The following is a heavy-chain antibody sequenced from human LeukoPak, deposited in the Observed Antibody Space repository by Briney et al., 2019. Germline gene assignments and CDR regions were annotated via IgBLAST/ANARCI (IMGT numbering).Heavy chain of an antibody. D-gene: IGHD3-16*01. J-gene: IGHJ4*02. CDR3: AKDPDDYVWGTWGDY. CDR1: GASISSSTYY. V-gene: IGHV3-23*01. CDR2: LGGSGGRI. Sequence: PSETLSLTCTVSGASISSSTYYWGWTRPRPGKGLEWVSGLGGSGGRIYYADSVKGRFIISRDNSKNTLSLQMNSLRAEDTAVYYCAKDPDDYVWGTWGDYWGQGTLVTVSS.